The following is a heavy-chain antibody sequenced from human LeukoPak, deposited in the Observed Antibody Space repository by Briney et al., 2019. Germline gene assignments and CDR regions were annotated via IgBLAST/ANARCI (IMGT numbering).Heavy chain of an antibody. Sequence: PGESLRLSCAASGFTFSSYAMSWVRQAPGKGLEWVAFISYDGSSKYYTDSVKGRFTISRDNSKNPLSLQMNSLRVEDTAVYYCAKVSGTYLGYYYYHMDVWGQGTTVTVSS. CDR1: GFTFSSYA. J-gene: IGHJ6*02. CDR3: AKVSGTYLGYYYYHMDV. D-gene: IGHD1-26*01. V-gene: IGHV3-30*18. CDR2: ISYDGSSK.